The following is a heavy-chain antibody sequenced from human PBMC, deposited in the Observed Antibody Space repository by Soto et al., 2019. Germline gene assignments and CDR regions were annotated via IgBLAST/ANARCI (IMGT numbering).Heavy chain of an antibody. CDR1: GYTFTSYG. CDR3: ASGGGSYYGYYYYYGMDV. Sequence: QVQLVQSGAEVKKPGASVKVSCKASGYTFTSYGISWVRQAPGQGLEWMGWISAYNGNTNYAQKLQGRVTMTTDTSSSTAYMGLSSLRSDDTAVYYCASGGGSYYGYYYYYGMDVWGQGTTVTVSS. J-gene: IGHJ6*02. CDR2: ISAYNGNT. V-gene: IGHV1-18*01. D-gene: IGHD1-26*01.